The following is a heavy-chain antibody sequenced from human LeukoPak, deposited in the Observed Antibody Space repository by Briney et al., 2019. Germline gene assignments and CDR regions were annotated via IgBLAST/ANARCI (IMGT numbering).Heavy chain of an antibody. Sequence: GGSLRLSCAASGFTFSSYWMHWVRQAPGKGLVWVSRIHSDGSSRKYADSVRGRFTISRDNAKKTLYLQMNSLRAEDTAVYFCARDDAAPGIVFDYWGQGTLVTVSS. D-gene: IGHD6-13*01. CDR1: GFTFSSYW. J-gene: IGHJ4*02. CDR3: ARDDAAPGIVFDY. V-gene: IGHV3-74*03. CDR2: IHSDGSSR.